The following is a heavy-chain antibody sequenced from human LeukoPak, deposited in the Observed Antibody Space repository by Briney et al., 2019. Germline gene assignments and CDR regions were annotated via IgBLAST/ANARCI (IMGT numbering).Heavy chain of an antibody. Sequence: ASVKVSCKASGYTFTSYGIGWVRQAPGQGLEWMGWISAYNGNTNYAQKLQGRVTMTTDTSTSTAYMELRSLRSDDTAVYYCARDPTRGGRWQQKGNWYSDLWGRGTLVTVSS. D-gene: IGHD5-24*01. CDR2: ISAYNGNT. CDR1: GYTFTSYG. J-gene: IGHJ2*01. CDR3: ARDPTRGGRWQQKGNWYSDL. V-gene: IGHV1-18*01.